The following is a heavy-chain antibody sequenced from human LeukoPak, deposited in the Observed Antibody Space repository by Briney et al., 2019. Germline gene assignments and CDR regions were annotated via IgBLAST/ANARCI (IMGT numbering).Heavy chain of an antibody. V-gene: IGHV3-30-3*01. J-gene: IGHJ4*02. Sequence: GGSLRLSCAASGFTFSSYAMHWVRQAPGKRLEWVAVISYDGSNKYYADSVKGRFTISRDNSKNTLYLQMNSLRAEDTAVYYCARGGDYGDPAFDYWGQGTLVTVSS. CDR1: GFTFSSYA. CDR3: ARGGDYGDPAFDY. CDR2: ISYDGSNK. D-gene: IGHD4-17*01.